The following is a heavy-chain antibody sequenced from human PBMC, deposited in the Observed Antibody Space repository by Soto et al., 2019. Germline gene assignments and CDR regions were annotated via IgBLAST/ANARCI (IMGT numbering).Heavy chain of an antibody. V-gene: IGHV3-48*01. CDR3: ASPTYGTGSFDV. Sequence: EVKLVESGGGLVQPGGSLRLSCVASGLTFSISSMNWVRQAPGKGLEWVSYIATSSSAIYYADSVRGRFTISRDDAKNSLYLQMNSLRAEDTAVYYCASPTYGTGSFDVWGQGTMFTVSS. J-gene: IGHJ3*01. CDR1: GLTFSISS. CDR2: IATSSSAI. D-gene: IGHD1-1*01.